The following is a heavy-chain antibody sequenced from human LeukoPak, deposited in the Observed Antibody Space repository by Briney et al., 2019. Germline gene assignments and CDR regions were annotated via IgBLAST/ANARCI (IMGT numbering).Heavy chain of an antibody. CDR2: IRYDGSNK. CDR3: AKGEGGDSSGYMF. D-gene: IGHD3-22*01. Sequence: PGGSLRLSCAASGFTFSSYGMHWVRQAPGKGLEWVAFIRYDGSNKYYADSVKGRFTISRDNSKNTLYLQMNSLRAEDTAVYYCAKGEGGDSSGYMFWGQGTLVTVSS. V-gene: IGHV3-30*02. CDR1: GFTFSSYG. J-gene: IGHJ4*02.